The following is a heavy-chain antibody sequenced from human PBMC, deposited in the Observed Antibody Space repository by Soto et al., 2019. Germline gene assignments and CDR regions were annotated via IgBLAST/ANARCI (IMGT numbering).Heavy chain of an antibody. J-gene: IGHJ5*02. Sequence: QVQLVQSGAEVKKPGASVKVSCKASGYTFTNYGISWVRQAPGQGLEWMGWINTYNGNTNHAQKLQGRVTMTTDTSPSTAYMELRSLRSDDTAVYYCARGVGSATYYHHYNCFDPWGQGTLVTVSS. CDR1: GYTFTNYG. CDR2: INTYNGNT. V-gene: IGHV1-18*01. D-gene: IGHD3-10*01. CDR3: ARGVGSATYYHHYNCFDP.